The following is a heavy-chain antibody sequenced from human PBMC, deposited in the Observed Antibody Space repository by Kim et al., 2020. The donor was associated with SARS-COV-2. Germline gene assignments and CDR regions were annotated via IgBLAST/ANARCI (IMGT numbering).Heavy chain of an antibody. J-gene: IGHJ5*01. CDR3: AKGGPLRYGSNEWLDNWFGS. D-gene: IGHD3-3*01. Sequence: GGSLRLSCAASGFTFSNYVMTWVRQAPGKGLEWVSGISYSGGSTYYADSVKGRFTISRDNSKNTLYLQMNSLRAEDTAVYFCAKGGPLRYGSNEWLDNWFGSWGQGTLVTVSS. V-gene: IGHV3-23*01. CDR1: GFTFSNYV. CDR2: ISYSGGST.